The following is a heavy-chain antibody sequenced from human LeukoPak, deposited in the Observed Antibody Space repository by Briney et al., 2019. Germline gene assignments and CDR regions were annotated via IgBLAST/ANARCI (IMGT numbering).Heavy chain of an antibody. CDR3: ARGNPSGYYTYYYYGMDV. V-gene: IGHV4-34*01. D-gene: IGHD3-3*01. CDR2: INHSGST. J-gene: IGHJ6*02. Sequence: SETLSLTCAVYGGSFSGYYWSWIRQPPGKGLEWIGEINHSGSTNYNPSLKSRVTLSVDTSKNQFSLKLSSVTAADTAVYYCARGNPSGYYTYYYYGMDVWGQGTTVTVSS. CDR1: GGSFSGYY.